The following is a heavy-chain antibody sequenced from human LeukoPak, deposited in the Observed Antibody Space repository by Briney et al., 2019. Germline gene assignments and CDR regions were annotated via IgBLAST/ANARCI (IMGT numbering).Heavy chain of an antibody. CDR2: IYYSGST. CDR3: ATYGYGDIVKGHAFDI. CDR1: GGSISRYY. J-gene: IGHJ3*02. Sequence: PSETLSLTCTVSGGSISRYYWSWIRQPPGKGLEWIGYIYYSGSTNYNPSLKSRVTISVDTSKNQFSLKLSSVTAADTAVYYCATYGYGDIVKGHAFDIWGQGTMVTVSS. D-gene: IGHD4-17*01. V-gene: IGHV4-59*01.